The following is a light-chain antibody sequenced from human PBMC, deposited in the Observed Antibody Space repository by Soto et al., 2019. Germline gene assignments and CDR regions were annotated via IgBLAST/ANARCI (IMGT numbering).Light chain of an antibody. CDR2: AAS. V-gene: IGKV3D-15*01. J-gene: IGKJ3*01. Sequence: IVLTQSPATLSVSPWATASLSCRARQSISSNLAWYQQKPGQAPRLLIYAASTRANGIPARFSGSGSGTEFTLTISSLQYEDFGVYYCQEDRNWLLTFGSAPKVDIK. CDR1: QSISSN. CDR3: QEDRNWLLT.